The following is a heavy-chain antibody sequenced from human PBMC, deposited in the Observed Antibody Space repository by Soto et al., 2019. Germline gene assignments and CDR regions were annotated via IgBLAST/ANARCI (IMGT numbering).Heavy chain of an antibody. V-gene: IGHV5-51*01. CDR2: IYPGDSDT. CDR1: GYSFTSYW. D-gene: IGHD2-2*01. Sequence: PGESLKICCKVSGYSFTSYWIGWVRQMPGKGLEWMGIIYPGDSDTRYSPSFQGQVTISADKSISTAYLQWSSLKASDTAMYYCARHGGYCSSTSCYSNWFDPWGQGTLVTVSS. CDR3: ARHGGYCSSTSCYSNWFDP. J-gene: IGHJ5*02.